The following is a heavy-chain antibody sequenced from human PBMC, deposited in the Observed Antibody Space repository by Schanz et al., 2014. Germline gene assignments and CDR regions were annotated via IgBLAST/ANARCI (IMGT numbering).Heavy chain of an antibody. CDR1: GYMFDTYG. CDR2: ISTYNGHT. CDR3: ARAPTRMNMFRGVTYFFDY. Sequence: QVRLVQSGAEAREPGASVKVSCKATGYMFDTYGFAWVRQAPGQGLEWMGWISTYNGHTRYGQKFRDRLSVTTDTDTATAHVELRSLRTDDTAVYYCARAPTRMNMFRGVTYFFDYWGQGTLVTVSS. V-gene: IGHV1-18*04. D-gene: IGHD3-10*01. J-gene: IGHJ4*02.